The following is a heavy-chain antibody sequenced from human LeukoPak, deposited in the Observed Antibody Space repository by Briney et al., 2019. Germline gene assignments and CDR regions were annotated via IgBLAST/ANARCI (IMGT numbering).Heavy chain of an antibody. CDR3: ASLTTVTKAS. J-gene: IGHJ5*02. D-gene: IGHD4-17*01. CDR2: IYYSGST. V-gene: IGHV4-39*01. CDR1: GGSISSSSYY. Sequence: SETLSLTCTVSGGSISSSSYYWGWIRQPPGKGLEWIGSIYYSGSTYYNPSLKSRVTISVDTSKNQFSLKLSSVTAADTAVYYCASLTTVTKASWGQGTLVTVSS.